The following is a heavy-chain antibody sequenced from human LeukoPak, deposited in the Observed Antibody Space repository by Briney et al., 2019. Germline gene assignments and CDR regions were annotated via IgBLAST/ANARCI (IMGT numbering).Heavy chain of an antibody. J-gene: IGHJ6*03. Sequence: PGGSLRLSCAASGFTFSSYEMNWVRQAPGKGLEWVSYISSSGSTIYYADSVKGRFTISRDNAKNSLYLQMNSLRAEDTALYYCAKDFYGGSGVYYYYMDVWGKGTTVTVSS. CDR1: GFTFSSYE. D-gene: IGHD4-23*01. CDR2: ISSSGSTI. V-gene: IGHV3-48*03. CDR3: AKDFYGGSGVYYYYMDV.